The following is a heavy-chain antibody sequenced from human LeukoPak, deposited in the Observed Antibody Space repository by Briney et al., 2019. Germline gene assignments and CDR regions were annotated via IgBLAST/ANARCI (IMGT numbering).Heavy chain of an antibody. CDR3: ARLEAVAGTDAFDI. CDR1: GGSISSGDYY. CDR2: IYYSGST. V-gene: IGHV4-30-4*01. D-gene: IGHD6-19*01. Sequence: SETLSLTCTVSGGSISSGDYYWSWIRQPPGKGLEWIGYIYYSGSTYYNPSLKSRVTISVDTSKNQFSLKLSSVTAADTAVYYCARLEAVAGTDAFDIWGQGTMVTVSS. J-gene: IGHJ3*02.